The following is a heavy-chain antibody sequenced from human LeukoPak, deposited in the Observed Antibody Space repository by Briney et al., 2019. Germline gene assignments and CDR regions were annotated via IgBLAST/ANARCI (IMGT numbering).Heavy chain of an antibody. V-gene: IGHV4-34*01. D-gene: IGHD3-10*01. CDR2: INHSGST. Sequence: SETLSLTCAVYGGSFSGYYWSWIRQPPGKGLEWIGEINHSGSTNYNPSLKSRVTISVDTSKNQLSLKLSSVTAADTAVYYCARKGSMVRGVPANWFDPWGQGTLVTVSS. CDR3: ARKGSMVRGVPANWFDP. CDR1: GGSFSGYY. J-gene: IGHJ5*02.